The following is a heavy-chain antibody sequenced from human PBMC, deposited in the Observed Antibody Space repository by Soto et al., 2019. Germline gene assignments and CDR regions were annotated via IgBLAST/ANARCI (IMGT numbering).Heavy chain of an antibody. D-gene: IGHD2-15*01. CDR2: MNPNSGNT. V-gene: IGHV1-8*02. J-gene: IGHJ6*02. CDR3: AGYHGYYYNSMAV. Sequence: QVQLVQSGAEVKKPGASVKVSCKASGYTFTSYDINWVRQATGQGLEWMGWMNPNSGNTGYAQKFQGRVTMTRNTSISKADRERGSLRSEDTAVYSCAGYHGYYYNSMAVWGQGTTVTVSS. CDR1: GYTFTSYD.